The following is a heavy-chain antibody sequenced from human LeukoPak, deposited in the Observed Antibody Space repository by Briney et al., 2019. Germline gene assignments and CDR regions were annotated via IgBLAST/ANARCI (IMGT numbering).Heavy chain of an antibody. Sequence: SETLSLTCTVSGGSISTYYWSWIRQPPGKGLEWIAYIDYRGSTTYNPSLRSRVTISVDTSRNQFSLKLYSVTAADTAVYYCARSRSGYSYDHAAFEIWGQGTMVTDSS. CDR1: GGSISTYY. V-gene: IGHV4-59*01. D-gene: IGHD5-18*01. CDR2: IDYRGST. CDR3: ARSRSGYSYDHAAFEI. J-gene: IGHJ3*02.